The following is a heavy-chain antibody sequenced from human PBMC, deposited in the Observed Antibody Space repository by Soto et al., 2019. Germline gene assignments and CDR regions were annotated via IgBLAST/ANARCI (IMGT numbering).Heavy chain of an antibody. J-gene: IGHJ1*01. V-gene: IGHV1-3*01. Sequence: ASVKVSCKASGYTFTSYAMHWVRQAPGQRLEWMGWINAGNGNTKYSQKFQGRVTITRDTSASTAYMELSSLRSEDTAVYYCARFSENTMTTREYFQHWGQGTLVTVSS. CDR1: GYTFTSYA. CDR3: ARFSENTMTTREYFQH. CDR2: INAGNGNT. D-gene: IGHD4-4*01.